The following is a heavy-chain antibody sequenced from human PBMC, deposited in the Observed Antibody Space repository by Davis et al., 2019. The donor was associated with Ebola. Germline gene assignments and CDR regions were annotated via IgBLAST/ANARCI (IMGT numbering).Heavy chain of an antibody. J-gene: IGHJ4*02. V-gene: IGHV3-23*01. D-gene: IGHD2-21*02. CDR1: GFTFSSYA. CDR2: ISGSGGST. Sequence: PGGSLRLSCAASGFTFSSYAMSWVRQAPGKGLEWVSAISGSGGSTYYADSVKGRFTISRDNSKNTLYLQMNSLRAEDTAVYYCARIKTLAYCGGDCYSAFDYWGQGTLVTVSS. CDR3: ARIKTLAYCGGDCYSAFDY.